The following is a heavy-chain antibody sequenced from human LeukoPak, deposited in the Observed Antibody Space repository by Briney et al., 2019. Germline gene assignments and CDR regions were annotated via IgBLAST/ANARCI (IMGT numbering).Heavy chain of an antibody. D-gene: IGHD1-1*01. V-gene: IGHV3-23*01. Sequence: PGGSLRLSCAASGFTISDYAMSWVRQAPGKGLEWVSGISANGGTTYYADSVKGRCTISRDASKNTLYLQMNSLRAEDTALYYCAKYSDNWRFDYWGQGTLVTVSS. CDR3: AKYSDNWRFDY. CDR2: ISANGGTT. J-gene: IGHJ4*02. CDR1: GFTISDYA.